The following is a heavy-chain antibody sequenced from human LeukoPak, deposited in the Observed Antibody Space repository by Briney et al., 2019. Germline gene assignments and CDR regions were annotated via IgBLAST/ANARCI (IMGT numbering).Heavy chain of an antibody. D-gene: IGHD3-22*01. CDR1: GFTFSSYA. CDR3: AKLLYIYDISGKDY. Sequence: GVSLRLSCAASGFTFSSYAMSWVRQAPGKGLEWVSAISGSGGSTYYADSVKGRFTISRDNSKNTLYLQMNSLRAEDTAVYYCAKLLYIYDISGKDYWGQGTLVTVSS. V-gene: IGHV3-23*01. CDR2: ISGSGGST. J-gene: IGHJ4*02.